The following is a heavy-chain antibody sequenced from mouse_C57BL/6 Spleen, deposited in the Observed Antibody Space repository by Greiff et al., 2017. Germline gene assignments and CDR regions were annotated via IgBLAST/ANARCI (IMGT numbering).Heavy chain of an antibody. D-gene: IGHD3-2*02. CDR2: ISSGSSTI. CDR1: GFTFSDYG. J-gene: IGHJ2*01. Sequence: EVQRVESVGGFGMPGGSLKLSCAASGFTFSDYGMHWVRQAPEKGLEWVAYISSGSSTIYYADTVKGRFTISRDNAKNTLFLQMTSLRSEDTAMYYCARQLRLNFDYWGQGTTLTVSS. V-gene: IGHV5-17*01. CDR3: ARQLRLNFDY.